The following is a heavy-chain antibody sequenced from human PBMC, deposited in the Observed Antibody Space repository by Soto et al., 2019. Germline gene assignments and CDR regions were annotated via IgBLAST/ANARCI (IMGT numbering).Heavy chain of an antibody. CDR1: GGSFSGYY. CDR2: INHSGST. Sequence: QVQLQQWGAGLLKPSETRSLTCAVYGGSFSGYYWSWIRQPPGRGLEWIGEINHSGSTNYNPSLKSRVTISVDTSKNQFSLKLSSVTAADTAVYYCARGAMVRGDLDHWGQGTLVTVSS. D-gene: IGHD3-10*01. J-gene: IGHJ5*02. CDR3: ARGAMVRGDLDH. V-gene: IGHV4-34*01.